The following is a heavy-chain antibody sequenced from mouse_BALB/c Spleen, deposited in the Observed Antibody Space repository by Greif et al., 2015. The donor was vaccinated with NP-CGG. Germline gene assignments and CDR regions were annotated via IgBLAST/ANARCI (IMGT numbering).Heavy chain of an antibody. J-gene: IGHJ3*01. CDR2: ISDGGSYT. V-gene: IGHV5-4*02. Sequence: EVKVVESGGGLVKSGGSLKLSCAASGFTFSDYYMYWVRQTPEKRLEWVATISDGGSYTYYPDSVKGRFTISRDNAKNNLYLQMSSLKSEDTAMYYCARDPYWGQGTLVTVSA. CDR3: ARDPY. CDR1: GFTFSDYY.